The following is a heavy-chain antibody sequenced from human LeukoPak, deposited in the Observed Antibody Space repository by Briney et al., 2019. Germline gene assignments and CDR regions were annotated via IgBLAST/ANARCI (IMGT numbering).Heavy chain of an antibody. D-gene: IGHD3-3*01. CDR1: GGSISSSSYY. CDR2: IYYSGST. CDR3: ARGERGITIFGVVIIGDAFDI. V-gene: IGHV4-39*01. Sequence: PSETLSLTCTVSGGSISSSSYYWGWIRQPPGKGLEWIGSIYYSGSTYYNPSLKGRVTISVDTSKNQFSLKLSSVTAADTAVHYCARGERGITIFGVVIIGDAFDIWGQGTMVTVSS. J-gene: IGHJ3*02.